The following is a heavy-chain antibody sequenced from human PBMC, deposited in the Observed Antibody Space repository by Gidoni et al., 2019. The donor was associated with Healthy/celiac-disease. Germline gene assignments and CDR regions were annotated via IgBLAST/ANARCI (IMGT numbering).Heavy chain of an antibody. CDR2: IIPISGTA. CDR3: ARDTERDDWSSTSCYIHYYYYMDV. V-gene: IGHV1-69*01. Sequence: QVQLVQSGAEVKKPGSSVKVSCKASGGNFSTYAIRWLRQATGQGLEWGGGIIPISGTANYAQKAQGRVTITADESTSTAYMELSSLRSEDTAVYYCARDTERDDWSSTSCYIHYYYYMDVWGKGTTVTVSS. CDR1: GGNFSTYA. J-gene: IGHJ6*03. D-gene: IGHD2-2*02.